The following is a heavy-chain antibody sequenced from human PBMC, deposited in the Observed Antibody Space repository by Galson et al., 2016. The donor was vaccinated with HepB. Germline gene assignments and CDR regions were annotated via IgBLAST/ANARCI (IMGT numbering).Heavy chain of an antibody. Sequence: ETLSLTCSVSGGSVNSGSHYWTWIRQPPGKALEWIGNIYYNGNSNYNPALTSRLTIPIDTSTNHFAVKLSSVTTADTALYYCARVNGIRAGTGTGLIDFWGPGRLVTVSS. CDR2: IYYNGNS. CDR1: GGSVNSGSHY. D-gene: IGHD1/OR15-1a*01. V-gene: IGHV4-61*03. CDR3: ARVNGIRAGTGTGLIDF. J-gene: IGHJ4*02.